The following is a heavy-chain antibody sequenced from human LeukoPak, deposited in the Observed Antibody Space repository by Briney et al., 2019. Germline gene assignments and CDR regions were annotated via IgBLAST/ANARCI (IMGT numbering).Heavy chain of an antibody. D-gene: IGHD2-2*02. Sequence: GGSLRLSCAASGFTFSVYAMSWVRQAPGKGLEWVSGISGSSGHTKDADFVRGRFTIYRDNSRNTLFLQLNSLTAEDTAVYYCAKEHDYTNAAPEWGFDSWGRGSLVIVSS. CDR2: ISGSSGHT. CDR1: GFTFSVYA. V-gene: IGHV3-23*01. J-gene: IGHJ4*02. CDR3: AKEHDYTNAAPEWGFDS.